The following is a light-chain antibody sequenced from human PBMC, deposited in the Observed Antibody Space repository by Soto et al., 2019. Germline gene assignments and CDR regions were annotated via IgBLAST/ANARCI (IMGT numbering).Light chain of an antibody. CDR2: GAS. CDR1: QSVSST. CDR3: QQYHNWPPIT. J-gene: IGKJ5*01. V-gene: IGKV3D-15*01. Sequence: EIVLTQSPATLSVSPGERATLFCRASQSVSSTLAWYQQKPGQAPRLLIYGASTRATGIPARFSGSGSGTEFTLTISNLQSEDFAVYFCQQYHNWPPITFGQGTRLEIK.